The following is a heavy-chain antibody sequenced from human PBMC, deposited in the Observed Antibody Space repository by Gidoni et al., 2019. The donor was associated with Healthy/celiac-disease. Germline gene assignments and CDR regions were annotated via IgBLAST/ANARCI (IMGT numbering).Heavy chain of an antibody. D-gene: IGHD6-6*01. Sequence: EVQLVESGGGLVKPGGSLRLSWAASGFTFSSYDMHWVRQATGKGLEWVSAIGTAGDTYYPGSVKGRFTISRENAKNSLYLQLNSLRAGDTAVYYCARGDSSSLFDYWGQGTLVTVSS. CDR3: ARGDSSSLFDY. V-gene: IGHV3-13*04. J-gene: IGHJ4*02. CDR2: IGTAGDT. CDR1: GFTFSSYD.